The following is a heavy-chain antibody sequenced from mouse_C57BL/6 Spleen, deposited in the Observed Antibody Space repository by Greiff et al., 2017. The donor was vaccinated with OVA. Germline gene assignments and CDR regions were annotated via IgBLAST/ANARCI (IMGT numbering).Heavy chain of an antibody. J-gene: IGHJ4*01. Sequence: VQLKESGGGLVKPGGSLKLSCAASGFTFSSYAMSWVRQTPEKRLEWVATISAGGSYTYYPDNVKGRFTISRDNAKNNLYLQMSHLKSEDTAMYDCARGEGRYYAMDYWGQGTSVTVSS. CDR2: ISAGGSYT. CDR3: ARGEGRYYAMDY. CDR1: GFTFSSYA. V-gene: IGHV5-4*01.